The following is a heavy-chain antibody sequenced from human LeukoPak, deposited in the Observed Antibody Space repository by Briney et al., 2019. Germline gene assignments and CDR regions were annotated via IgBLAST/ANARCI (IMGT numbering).Heavy chain of an antibody. J-gene: IGHJ4*02. CDR1: GYSFTSYW. D-gene: IGHD3-22*01. CDR2: IYPGDSDT. CDR3: ARLSSPYYYDSSEIDY. V-gene: IGHV5-51*01. Sequence: GESLKISFQGSGYSFTSYWIGWVRQMPGKGLEWMGIIYPGDSDTRYSPSFQGQVTISADKSISTAYLQWSSLKASDTAMYYCARLSSPYYYDSSEIDYWGQGTLVTVSS.